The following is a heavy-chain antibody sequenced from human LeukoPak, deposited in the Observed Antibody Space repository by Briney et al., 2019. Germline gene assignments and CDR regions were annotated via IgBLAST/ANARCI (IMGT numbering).Heavy chain of an antibody. CDR3: ASDVGYARH. Sequence: SETLSLTCSDPRASIIGSYWSWLRQPARRGLEWIGRLYGSGSTYYNPSLKSRVTMSVDTSKNQFSLKLTSMTAADAAVYYCASDVGYARHWGQGTLVTVSS. CDR1: RASIIGSY. J-gene: IGHJ4*02. V-gene: IGHV4-4*07. D-gene: IGHD5-12*01. CDR2: LYGSGST.